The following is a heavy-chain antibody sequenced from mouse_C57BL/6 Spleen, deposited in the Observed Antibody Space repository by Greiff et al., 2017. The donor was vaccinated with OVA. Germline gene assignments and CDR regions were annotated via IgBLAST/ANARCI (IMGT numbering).Heavy chain of an antibody. CDR2: INYDGSST. CDR1: GFTFSDYY. J-gene: IGHJ1*03. D-gene: IGHD2-5*01. CDR3: ARDKSNYVYFDV. Sequence: EVKLVESEGGLVQPGSSMKLSCTASGFTFSDYYMAWVRQVPEKGLEWVANINYDGSSTYYLDSLKSRFIISRDNAKNILYLQMSSLKSEDTATYYCARDKSNYVYFDVWGTGTTVTVSS. V-gene: IGHV5-16*01.